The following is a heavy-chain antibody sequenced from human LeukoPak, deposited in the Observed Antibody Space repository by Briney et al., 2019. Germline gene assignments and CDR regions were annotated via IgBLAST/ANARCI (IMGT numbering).Heavy chain of an antibody. CDR1: GGSIRSSNW. D-gene: IGHD6-19*01. V-gene: IGHV4-4*02. CDR3: GSSIAVAGTTFYGMDV. J-gene: IGHJ6*02. Sequence: PSGTLSLTCAVSGGSIRSSNWWSWVRQPPGKGLEWIGEIYHSGGTTNYNPSLKSRVTISVDTSKNQFSLKLSSVTAADTAVYYCGSSIAVAGTTFYGMDVWGQGTTVTVSS. CDR2: IYHSGGTT.